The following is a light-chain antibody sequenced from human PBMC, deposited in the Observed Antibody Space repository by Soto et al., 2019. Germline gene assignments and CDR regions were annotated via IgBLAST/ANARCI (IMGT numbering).Light chain of an antibody. CDR2: CAS. J-gene: IGKJ1*01. CDR3: QQYNNWPPDRT. Sequence: EIVMTQSPATLSLSPGERATLSCRASQSVGSNLAWYQQKPGQAPRLLIYCASTRATGIPARFSGSGSGTEFTLTISSLQSEDFAIYFCQQYNNWPPDRTFGQGTKVEIK. V-gene: IGKV3-15*01. CDR1: QSVGSN.